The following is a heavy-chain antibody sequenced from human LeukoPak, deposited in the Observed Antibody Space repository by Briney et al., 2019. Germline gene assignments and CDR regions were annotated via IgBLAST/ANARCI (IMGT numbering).Heavy chain of an antibody. V-gene: IGHV4-4*07. CDR3: ARDFAASSWYGMDV. CDR1: GGSISSYY. J-gene: IGHJ6*02. D-gene: IGHD6-13*01. Sequence: SETLSLTCTVSGGSISSYYWSWIRQPAGKGLEWIGRIYASGSTNYNPSLKSRVTMSVDTSKNQFSLKLNSVTAADTAVYYCARDFAASSWYGMDVWGQGTTVTVSS. CDR2: IYASGST.